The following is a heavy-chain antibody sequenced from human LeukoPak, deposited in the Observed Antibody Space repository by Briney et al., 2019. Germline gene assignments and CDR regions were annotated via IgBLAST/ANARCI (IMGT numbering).Heavy chain of an antibody. Sequence: GARRLSFAASGFTFSNYGMHWVRQGPGTGPEWVAFIRYDRSSYYGDSVKGRFTIPRDNSKNTLYLQRDSLTAEDTAVYYCAKDKDYYYSSGFHHPGALHYWRQGTLVTAPS. CDR3: AKDKDYYYSSGFHHPGALHY. CDR1: GFTFSNYG. V-gene: IGHV3-30*02. D-gene: IGHD3-22*01. J-gene: IGHJ4*02. CDR2: IRYDRSS.